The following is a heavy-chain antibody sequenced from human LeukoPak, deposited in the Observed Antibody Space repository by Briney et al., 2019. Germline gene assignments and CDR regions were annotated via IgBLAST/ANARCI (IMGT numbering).Heavy chain of an antibody. D-gene: IGHD2-2*01. Sequence: GASLKISCKASGYSFTSYWIGWVRQMPGKGLEWMGIIYPGDSDTRYSPSFQGQVTISSDKSISTAYLQWSSLKASDTAMYYCARGDIVVVPAGIGYNWFDSWGQGTLVTVSS. CDR3: ARGDIVVVPAGIGYNWFDS. CDR1: GYSFTSYW. J-gene: IGHJ5*01. V-gene: IGHV5-51*01. CDR2: IYPGDSDT.